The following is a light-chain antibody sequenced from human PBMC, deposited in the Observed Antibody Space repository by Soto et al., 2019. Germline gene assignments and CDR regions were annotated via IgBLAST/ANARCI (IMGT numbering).Light chain of an antibody. Sequence: EIVLTQSPATLALSPGERATVSCRASQSIDSYLGWYQQRPGQAPRLLIYDASNRATGIPARFSGSGSGTDFTLTISSLEPEDFAVYYCQQRSAWPLTFGGGTKVEIK. CDR1: QSIDSY. J-gene: IGKJ4*01. CDR3: QQRSAWPLT. CDR2: DAS. V-gene: IGKV3-11*01.